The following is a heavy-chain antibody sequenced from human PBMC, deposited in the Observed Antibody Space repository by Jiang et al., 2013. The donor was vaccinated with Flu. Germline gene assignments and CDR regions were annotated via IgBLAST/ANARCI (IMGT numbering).Heavy chain of an antibody. J-gene: IGHJ4*02. V-gene: IGHV1-24*01. Sequence: WAEVKKPGASVKVSCKVPGHTFTSFSIHWVRQAPGKGLEWMGGYDPEGGETSYAQDFRGRLTVIEDTSTDTAYMELSSLNSDDTAVYYCATPASLHSGFHTFLEHWGQGTLVTVST. CDR3: ATPASLHSGFHTFLEH. CDR2: YDPEGGET. D-gene: IGHD1-26*01. CDR1: GHTFTSFS.